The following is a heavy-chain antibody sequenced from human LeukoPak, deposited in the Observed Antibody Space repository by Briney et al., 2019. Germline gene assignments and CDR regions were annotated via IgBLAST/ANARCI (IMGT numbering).Heavy chain of an antibody. CDR3: ARGIRSSLDY. J-gene: IGHJ4*02. V-gene: IGHV3-74*01. CDR2: INGDGSST. CDR1: GFTFSGYW. Sequence: GGSLRLSCAASGFTFSGYWMHWVRQAPGKGLVWVSAINGDGSSTSYADSVKGRFTISTDNAKNTLYLQMNSLRADDTAVYYCARGIRSSLDYWGQGTRVTASS. D-gene: IGHD1-14*01.